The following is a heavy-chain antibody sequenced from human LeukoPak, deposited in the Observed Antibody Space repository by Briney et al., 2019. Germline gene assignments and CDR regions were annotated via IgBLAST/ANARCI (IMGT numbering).Heavy chain of an antibody. J-gene: IGHJ3*02. CDR1: GYTFTSYA. D-gene: IGHD4-17*01. V-gene: IGHV1-3*01. CDR2: INAGNGNT. CDR3: ARDSALVTTDAFDI. Sequence: ASVKVSCKASGYTFTSYAMHWVRQAPGQRLEWMGWINAGNGNTKYSQKFQGRVTITRDTSASTAYMELSSLRSEDTAVYYCARDSALVTTDAFDIWGQGTMVTVSS.